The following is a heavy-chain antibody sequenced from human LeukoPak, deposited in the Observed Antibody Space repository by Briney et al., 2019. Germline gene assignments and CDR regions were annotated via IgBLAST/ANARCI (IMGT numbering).Heavy chain of an antibody. CDR2: IYPGDSDT. J-gene: IGHJ4*02. V-gene: IGHV5-51*01. CDR3: ARRHKRGAYSYGVDY. D-gene: IGHD5-18*01. Sequence: GAPLKISCKGSGYSFTNYWIAWVRQMPGEGLGWMGIIYPGDSDTRYSPSFQGQVTISADKSITTAYLQWNSLKASDTAMYYCARRHKRGAYSYGVDYWGQGTLVTISS. CDR1: GYSFTNYW.